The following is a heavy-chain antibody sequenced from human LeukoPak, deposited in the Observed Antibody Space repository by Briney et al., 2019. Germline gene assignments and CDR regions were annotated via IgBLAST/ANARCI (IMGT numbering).Heavy chain of an antibody. V-gene: IGHV3-11*04. CDR2: ISNDSVDK. D-gene: IGHD2-21*01. CDR1: GFRFSDYY. Sequence: PGGSLSLSHVGCGFRFSDYYMSWIRQAPGKGLEWVSYISNDSVDKYYVDSVRGRFTISRDNAKKSMYLQMSGLRVEDTAVYYCARRDWVSGAVWSFDIWGQGTMVTVSS. CDR3: ARRDWVSGAVWSFDI. J-gene: IGHJ3*02.